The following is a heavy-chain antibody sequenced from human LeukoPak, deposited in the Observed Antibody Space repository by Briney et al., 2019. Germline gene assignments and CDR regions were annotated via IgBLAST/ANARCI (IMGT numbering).Heavy chain of an antibody. Sequence: SVKVPCKASGGTFSSYAISWVRQAPGQGLEWMGGIIPIFGTANYAQKFQGRVTITADKSTSTAYMELSSLRSEDTAVYYCAKDMVQLMYYFDYWGQGTLVTVSS. J-gene: IGHJ4*02. D-gene: IGHD5-18*01. CDR3: AKDMVQLMYYFDY. V-gene: IGHV1-69*06. CDR1: GGTFSSYA. CDR2: IIPIFGTA.